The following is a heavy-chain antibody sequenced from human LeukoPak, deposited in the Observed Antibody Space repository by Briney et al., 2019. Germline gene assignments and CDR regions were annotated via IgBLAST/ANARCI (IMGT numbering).Heavy chain of an antibody. CDR2: ISSSGSSTI. J-gene: IGHJ4*02. CDR1: RSTFSSYS. Sequence: GGSLRLSWAPSRSTFSSYSMNWVSQPPGNGLEWVSYISSSGSSTIDYADSVKGRFTISRDDAKNSLYLQMISLRAEDMAVYYWARDQRRARWGQGTLVTVSS. CDR3: ARDQRRAR. V-gene: IGHV3-48*01.